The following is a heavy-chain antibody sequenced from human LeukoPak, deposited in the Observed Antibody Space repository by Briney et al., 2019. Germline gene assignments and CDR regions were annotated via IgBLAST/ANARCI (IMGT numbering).Heavy chain of an antibody. CDR1: GFTFSSYS. Sequence: GGSLRLSCAASGFTFSSYSMNWVRQAPGKGLEWISYISSASNTIYYADSVKGRFTISRDNAKNSVYLQMNSLRAEDTAMYYCARDGWFGDYNWFDPWGQGTLVTLSS. CDR2: ISSASNTI. J-gene: IGHJ5*02. D-gene: IGHD3-10*01. CDR3: ARDGWFGDYNWFDP. V-gene: IGHV3-48*01.